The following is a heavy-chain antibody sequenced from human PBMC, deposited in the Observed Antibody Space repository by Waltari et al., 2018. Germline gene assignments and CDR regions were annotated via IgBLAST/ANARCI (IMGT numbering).Heavy chain of an antibody. Sequence: EVQLVPSGAEVKKPGATVKISCKASGYTFTDYYMHWVQQAPGKGLEWMGRVDPEEGETRYAKRCQGRGAIPADTSTDRGYMELSSLRSEDTAVYYCATPDSYGYESFDYWCQGTLVTVSS. CDR2: VDPEEGET. CDR3: ATPDSYGYESFDY. J-gene: IGHJ4*02. D-gene: IGHD5-18*01. V-gene: IGHV1-69-2*01. CDR1: GYTFTDYY.